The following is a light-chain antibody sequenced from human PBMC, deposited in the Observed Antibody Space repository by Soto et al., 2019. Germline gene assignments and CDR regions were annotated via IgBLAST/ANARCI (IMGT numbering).Light chain of an antibody. CDR2: DVS. CDR1: SRDVGFYNY. V-gene: IGLV2-14*03. Sequence: QSALTQPASVSGSSGESITISCTGTSRDVGFYNYVSWYQHHPGKAPRLMIFDVSNRPSGVSNRFSGSKSGNTASLTISGLQAEDEADYYCSSYTRSITFVFGTGTKVTV. CDR3: SSYTRSITFV. J-gene: IGLJ1*01.